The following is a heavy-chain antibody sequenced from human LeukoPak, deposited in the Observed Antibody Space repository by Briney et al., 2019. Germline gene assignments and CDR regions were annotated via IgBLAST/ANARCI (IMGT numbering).Heavy chain of an antibody. J-gene: IGHJ4*02. D-gene: IGHD2-15*01. CDR3: ASRYCSGASCYSY. CDR2: IYSGGNT. Sequence: QSGGSLRLSCAASGXTVSSNYMTWVRQAPGKGLEWVLGIYSGGNTYYADSVKGRFTISRDNSKNTLYLQMNSLRAEDTALYYCASRYCSGASCYSYWGQGTLVTVSS. V-gene: IGHV3-53*01. CDR1: GXTVSSNY.